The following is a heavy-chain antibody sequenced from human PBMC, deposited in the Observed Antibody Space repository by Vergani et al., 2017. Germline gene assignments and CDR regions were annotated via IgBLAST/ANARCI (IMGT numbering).Heavy chain of an antibody. CDR3: ARVGITMVRGVQYYYYYGMDV. Sequence: QVQLQESGPGLVKPSQTLSLTCTVSGGSISSGDYYWSWIRQPPGKGLEWIGYIYYSWSTYYNPSLKSRVTISVDTSKNQFSLKLSSVTAADTAVYYCARVGITMVRGVQYYYYYGMDVWGQGTTVTVSS. CDR2: IYYSWST. J-gene: IGHJ6*02. D-gene: IGHD3-10*01. CDR1: GGSISSGDYY. V-gene: IGHV4-30-4*08.